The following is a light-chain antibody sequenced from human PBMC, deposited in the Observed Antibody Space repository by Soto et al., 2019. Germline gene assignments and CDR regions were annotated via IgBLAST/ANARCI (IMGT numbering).Light chain of an antibody. CDR3: AAWDXXXXXPV. V-gene: IGLV1-44*01. J-gene: IGLJ2*01. Sequence: QSVLTQPPSASGTPGQRVTISCSGSSSNIGSNTVNWYQQLPGTAPKLLIYSNNQRPSGVPDRFSGSKSGTSASLAISGLQSEDEADYYCAAWDXXXXXPVFGGGTKLT. CDR1: SSNIGSNT. CDR2: SNN.